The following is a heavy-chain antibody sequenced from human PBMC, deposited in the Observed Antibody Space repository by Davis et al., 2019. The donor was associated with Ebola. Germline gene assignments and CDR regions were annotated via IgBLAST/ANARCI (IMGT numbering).Heavy chain of an antibody. CDR2: IKQDGSEK. D-gene: IGHD3-22*01. J-gene: IGHJ5*02. Sequence: GESLKISCAASGFTFSSYSMNWVRQAPGKGLEWVANIKQDGSEKYYVDSVKGRFTISRDNAKNSLYLQMNSLRAEDTAVYYCARVSGYYDTKVPGDSRGWFDPWGQGTLVTVSS. CDR3: ARVSGYYDTKVPGDSRGWFDP. V-gene: IGHV3-7*03. CDR1: GFTFSSYS.